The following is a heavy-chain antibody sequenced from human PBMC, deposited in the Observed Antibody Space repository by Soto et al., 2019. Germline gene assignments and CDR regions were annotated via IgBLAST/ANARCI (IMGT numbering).Heavy chain of an antibody. CDR3: ARGPYYDFWSGHLPVGFDP. CDR1: GFTFSSYA. Sequence: GGSLRLSCAASGFTFSSYAMSWIRQAPGKGLEWVSYISSSGSTIYYADSVKGRFTISRDNAKNSLYLQMNSLRAEDTAVYYCARGPYYDFWSGHLPVGFDPWGQGTLVTVSS. V-gene: IGHV3-11*01. CDR2: ISSSGSTI. D-gene: IGHD3-3*01. J-gene: IGHJ5*02.